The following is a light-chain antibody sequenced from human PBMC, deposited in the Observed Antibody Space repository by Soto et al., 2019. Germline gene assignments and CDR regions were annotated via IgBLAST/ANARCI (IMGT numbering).Light chain of an antibody. CDR3: QQYNVDSWT. CDR1: QNINSW. J-gene: IGKJ1*01. V-gene: IGKV1-5*03. Sequence: DIHMTHSPSTLSASVGDRVAITCRSSQNINSWLAWYQQKPGKAPKLLIYEASSLEKGVPARFGGSGSGTEFTLTISSLQPDDFETYYCQQYNVDSWTFGQGTKVDIK. CDR2: EAS.